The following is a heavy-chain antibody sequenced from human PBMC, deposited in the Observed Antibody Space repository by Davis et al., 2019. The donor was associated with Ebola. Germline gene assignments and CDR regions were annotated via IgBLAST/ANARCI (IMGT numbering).Heavy chain of an antibody. Sequence: GESLKISCAASGFTFSGYWMNWVRQAPGKGLEWVANIKQDGSDKYYVDSVKGRFTISRDNAKNSLYLQMNSLIVEDTAVYYCATAGEVSGWGEFVDYWGQGVLVTVSS. V-gene: IGHV3-7*01. J-gene: IGHJ4*02. CDR3: ATAGEVSGWGEFVDY. CDR2: IKQDGSDK. D-gene: IGHD6-19*01. CDR1: GFTFSGYW.